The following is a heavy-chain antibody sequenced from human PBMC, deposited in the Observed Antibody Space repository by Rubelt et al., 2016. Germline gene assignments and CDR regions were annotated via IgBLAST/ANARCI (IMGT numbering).Heavy chain of an antibody. CDR3: AKPRTGYYYYYGMDV. J-gene: IGHJ6*02. V-gene: IGHV3-23*01. D-gene: IGHD1-1*01. Sequence: GLSWVSAISGSGGSTYYADSVKGRFTISRDNSKNTLYLQMNSLRAEDTAVYYCAKPRTGYYYYYGMDVWGQGTTVTVSS. CDR2: ISGSGGST.